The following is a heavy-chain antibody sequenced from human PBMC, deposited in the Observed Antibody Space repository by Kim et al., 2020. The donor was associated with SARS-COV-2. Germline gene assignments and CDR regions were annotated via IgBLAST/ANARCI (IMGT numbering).Heavy chain of an antibody. Sequence: KSRVTISVDTSKNQCSLKLSSVTAADTAVYYCARALDIVVVPAANDAFDIWGQGTMVTVSS. D-gene: IGHD2-2*03. CDR3: ARALDIVVVPAANDAFDI. J-gene: IGHJ3*02. V-gene: IGHV4-39*01.